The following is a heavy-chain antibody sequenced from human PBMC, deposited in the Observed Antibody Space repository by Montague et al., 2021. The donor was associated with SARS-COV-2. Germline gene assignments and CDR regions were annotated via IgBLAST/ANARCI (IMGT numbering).Heavy chain of an antibody. CDR3: ARVGRQQLVRLSGMDV. CDR1: GGSISSSSYY. V-gene: IGHV4-39*07. J-gene: IGHJ6*02. Sequence: SETLSLTCTVSGGSISSSSYYWGWIRQPPGKGLEWIGCIYYSGSTXYNPSLKSRVTISVDTSKNQFSLKLSPVTAADTAVYYCARVGRQQLVRLSGMDVWGQGTTVTVSS. CDR2: IYYSGST. D-gene: IGHD6-13*01.